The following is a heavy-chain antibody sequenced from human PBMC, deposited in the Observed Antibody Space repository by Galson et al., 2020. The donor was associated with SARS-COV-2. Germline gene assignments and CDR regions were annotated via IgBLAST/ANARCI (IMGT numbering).Heavy chain of an antibody. J-gene: IGHJ3*02. D-gene: IGHD6-19*01. CDR2: IYSGGST. V-gene: IGHV3-53*05. Sequence: GGSLRLSCAASGFTVSSNYMSWVRQAPGKGLEWVSAIYSGGSTYYADSAKGRFTISRDNSKNTLYLQINSLRPQDTAVYYCASGGSGWYSGSFDIWGQGTMVTVSS. CDR1: GFTVSSNY. CDR3: ASGGSGWYSGSFDI.